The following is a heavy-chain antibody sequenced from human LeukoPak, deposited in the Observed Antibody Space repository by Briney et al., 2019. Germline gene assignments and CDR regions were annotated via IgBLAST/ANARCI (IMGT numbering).Heavy chain of an antibody. CDR1: GFTFGDYA. J-gene: IGHJ4*02. V-gene: IGHV3-49*03. CDR3: IRAPRESSRRIPMYFDY. D-gene: IGHD3-22*01. Sequence: GGSLRLSCIGSGFTFGDYAVNWFRQAPGKGLEWVGFIRREAYGGTTEYAASVKGRFIISRDDSKSIAYLQMNSLKTEDTAIYYRIRAPRESSRRIPMYFDYWGQGTLVTVSS. CDR2: IRREAYGGTT.